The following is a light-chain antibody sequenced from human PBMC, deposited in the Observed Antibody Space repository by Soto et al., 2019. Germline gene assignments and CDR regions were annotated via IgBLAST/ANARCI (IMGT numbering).Light chain of an antibody. CDR2: LAS. J-gene: IGKJ1*01. CDR1: QAVNTR. V-gene: IGKV3-11*01. CDR3: HQRQSWPRT. Sequence: EVVLTQSPATLSSLSGDSVTFSCRASQAVNTRLAWYQHKPGQAPRLLIYLASNRAAGVPARFSGSGSGTDFTLTISDVEPEDFAVYYCHQRQSWPRTFGQGTKVDIK.